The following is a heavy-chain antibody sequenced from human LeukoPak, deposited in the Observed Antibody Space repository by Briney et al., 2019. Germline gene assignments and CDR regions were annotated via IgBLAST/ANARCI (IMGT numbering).Heavy chain of an antibody. Sequence: ASVKVSCKASGYTFTSYSMHWVRQAPGQGLEWMGWINPNSGGTNYAQKFQGRVTMTRDTSISTAYKELSRLRSDDTAVYYCARGLAYSSSWYVLGYYYYYYMDVWGKGTTVTISS. CDR1: GYTFTSYS. CDR3: ARGLAYSSSWYVLGYYYYYYMDV. V-gene: IGHV1-2*02. J-gene: IGHJ6*03. D-gene: IGHD6-13*01. CDR2: INPNSGGT.